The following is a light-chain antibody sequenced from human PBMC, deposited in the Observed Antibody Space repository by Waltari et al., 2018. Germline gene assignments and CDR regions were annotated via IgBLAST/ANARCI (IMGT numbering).Light chain of an antibody. CDR1: QDVSTW. Sequence: DIQMTQSPSSVSASIGDRVTISCRASQDVSTWVAWYQQKPRKAPNLLISAASSLQSGVPSRFSGSGSGTDFTLTISGLQPEDFTIYFCQQTDSFPLTFGGGTKVELK. CDR2: AAS. V-gene: IGKV1-12*01. J-gene: IGKJ4*01. CDR3: QQTDSFPLT.